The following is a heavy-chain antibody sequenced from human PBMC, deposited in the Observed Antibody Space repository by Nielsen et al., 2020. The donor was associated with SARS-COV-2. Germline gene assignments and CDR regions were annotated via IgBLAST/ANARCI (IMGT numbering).Heavy chain of an antibody. D-gene: IGHD5-18*01. CDR3: ARVGGYSYGYPY. J-gene: IGHJ4*02. Sequence: GGSLRLSCAASGFTFSSYWTHWVRQAPGKGLVWVSRINSDGSSTSYADSVKGRFTISRDNAKNTLYLQMNSLRAEDTAVYYCARVGGYSYGYPYWGQGTLVTVSS. CDR1: GFTFSSYW. CDR2: INSDGSST. V-gene: IGHV3-74*01.